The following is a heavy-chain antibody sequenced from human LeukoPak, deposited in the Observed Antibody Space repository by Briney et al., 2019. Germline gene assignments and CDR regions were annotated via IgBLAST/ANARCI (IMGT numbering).Heavy chain of an antibody. J-gene: IGHJ4*02. CDR3: ATETNGRHYDY. CDR2: IGSTGYDR. D-gene: IGHD1-14*01. V-gene: IGHV3-21*06. Sequence: PGGSLRLSCTASGLNFSKYRFNWVRQAPGKGLEWVASIGSTGYDRHHADSIKDRLTIPRDNANNFLYLQMNSLTAEDTAVYYCATETNGRHYDYWGQGTLLTVSS. CDR1: GLNFSKYR.